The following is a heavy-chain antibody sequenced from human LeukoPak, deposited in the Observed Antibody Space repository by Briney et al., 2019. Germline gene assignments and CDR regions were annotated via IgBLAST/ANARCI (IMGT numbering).Heavy chain of an antibody. V-gene: IGHV3-23*01. Sequence: GGSLRLSCAASGFTFSTYAMSWVRQAPGKGLEWVSSISGGSGGSTYYADFVKGRFTISRDSSKNTLYLQMNSLRAEDTAVYYCAKGDAYCGGDCYPDWGQGTLVTVSS. CDR3: AKGDAYCGGDCYPD. CDR2: ISGGSGGST. J-gene: IGHJ4*02. CDR1: GFTFSTYA. D-gene: IGHD2-21*02.